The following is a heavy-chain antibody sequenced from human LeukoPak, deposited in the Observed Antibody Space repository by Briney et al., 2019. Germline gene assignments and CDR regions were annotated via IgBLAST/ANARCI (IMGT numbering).Heavy chain of an antibody. V-gene: IGHV1-18*04. CDR1: GYTFTGYY. J-gene: IGHJ4*02. Sequence: GASVKVSCKASGYTFTGYYMHWVRQAPGQGLEWMGWISAYNGNTNYAQKLQGRVTMTTDTSTSTAYMELRSLRSDDTAVYYCARVPPTAYSSSSFDYWGQGTLVTVSS. CDR3: ARVPPTAYSSSSFDY. CDR2: ISAYNGNT. D-gene: IGHD6-6*01.